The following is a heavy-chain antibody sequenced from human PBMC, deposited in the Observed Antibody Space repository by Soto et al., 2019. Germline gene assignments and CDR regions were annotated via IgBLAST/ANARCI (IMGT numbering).Heavy chain of an antibody. J-gene: IGHJ4*02. CDR1: GFSVRSSQ. Sequence: GGSLRLSCAASGFSVRSSQMSWVRQAPGKGLEWVGRIKSKTDGGTTDYAAPVKGRFTISRDDSTNTLYLQMHSLKTEDTAVYYCTTDRFSWGQGALVTVSS. V-gene: IGHV3-15*01. CDR2: IKSKTDGGTT. CDR3: TTDRFS.